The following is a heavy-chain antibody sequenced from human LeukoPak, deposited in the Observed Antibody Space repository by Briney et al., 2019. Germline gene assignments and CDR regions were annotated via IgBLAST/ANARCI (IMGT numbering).Heavy chain of an antibody. J-gene: IGHJ6*03. V-gene: IGHV1-2*02. CDR2: INPNSGGT. Sequence: ASVKVSCKASGYTFTGYYMHWVRQAPGQGREWMGWINPNSGGTNYAQKFQGRVTMTRDTSISTAYMELSRLRYDDTAVYYCARGGVDIVVVVADRTYYYYYMDVWGKGTTVTVSS. CDR1: GYTFTGYY. CDR3: ARGGVDIVVVVADRTYYYYYMDV. D-gene: IGHD2-15*01.